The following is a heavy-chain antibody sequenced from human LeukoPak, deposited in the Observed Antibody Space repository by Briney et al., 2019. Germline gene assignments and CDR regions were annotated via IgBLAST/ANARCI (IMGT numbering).Heavy chain of an antibody. CDR1: GFRFSDFT. Sequence: GGSLRLSCAASGFRFSDFTMTWVRQAPGKGPEWVSAIGGRGGSTYYADSLGGRFIISRDNSKDMVYLQMKSLKVEDTATYYCGKEGGAWGQGTKVTVSS. CDR3: GKEGGA. J-gene: IGHJ5*02. V-gene: IGHV3-23*01. D-gene: IGHD3-16*01. CDR2: IGGRGGST.